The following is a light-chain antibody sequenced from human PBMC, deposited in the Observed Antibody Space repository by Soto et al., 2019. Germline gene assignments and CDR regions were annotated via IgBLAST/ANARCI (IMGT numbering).Light chain of an antibody. Sequence: LTQPASVSGSPGQSITISCTGTSSDVAGYNYVSWYQQHPGKAPKLMIYDVSNRPSGVSNRFSGSKSGNTASLTISGLQAEDEADYYCSSYTSSSTLVFGTGTKVTVL. CDR3: SSYTSSSTLV. CDR2: DVS. CDR1: SSDVAGYNY. V-gene: IGLV2-14*01. J-gene: IGLJ1*01.